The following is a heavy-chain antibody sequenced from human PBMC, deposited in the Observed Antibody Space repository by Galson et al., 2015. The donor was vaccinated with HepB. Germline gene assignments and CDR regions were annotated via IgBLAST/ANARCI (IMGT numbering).Heavy chain of an antibody. Sequence: SLRLSCAASGFTFSSYWMHWVRQAPGKGLVWVSRINSDGSSTSYADSVKGRFTISRDNAKNTLYLQMNSLRAGDTAVYYCAREGVSCSSTSCYNSDYDYWGQGTLVTVSS. CDR2: INSDGSST. CDR3: AREGVSCSSTSCYNSDYDY. CDR1: GFTFSSYW. V-gene: IGHV3-74*01. D-gene: IGHD2-2*02. J-gene: IGHJ4*02.